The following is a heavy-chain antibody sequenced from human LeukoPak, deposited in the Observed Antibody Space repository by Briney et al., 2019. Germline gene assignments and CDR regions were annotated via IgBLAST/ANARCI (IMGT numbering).Heavy chain of an antibody. CDR1: GYTFAGYY. CDR3: ATYASGSYLSFDY. Sequence: ASVTVSCKASGYTFAGYYMRWVRQAPGQGLEWMGWINPNSGVTNYAQKFQGRVTMTRDTSISTAYMELSRLRSDDTAVYYCATYASGSYLSFDYWGQGALVTVSS. V-gene: IGHV1-2*02. J-gene: IGHJ4*02. CDR2: INPNSGVT. D-gene: IGHD3-10*01.